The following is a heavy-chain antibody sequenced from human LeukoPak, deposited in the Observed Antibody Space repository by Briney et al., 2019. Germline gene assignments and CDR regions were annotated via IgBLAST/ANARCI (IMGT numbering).Heavy chain of an antibody. V-gene: IGHV1-8*01. J-gene: IGHJ4*02. Sequence: ASVKVSCKASGYTFTSYDINWVRQATGQGLEWMGWMNPNSGNTGYAQKFQGRVTMTRNTSINTAYMELNSLTSDDTAVYYCARFGSSAWYLFDFWGQGTLVTVSS. CDR3: ARFGSSAWYLFDF. CDR2: MNPNSGNT. CDR1: GYTFTSYD. D-gene: IGHD6-19*01.